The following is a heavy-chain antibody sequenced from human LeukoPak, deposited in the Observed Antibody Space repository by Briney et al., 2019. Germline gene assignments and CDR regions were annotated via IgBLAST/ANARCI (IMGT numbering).Heavy chain of an antibody. D-gene: IGHD3-22*01. CDR3: AKDPRTTYYYDSSGYDLDY. V-gene: IGHV3-23*01. CDR2: ISGSGGST. J-gene: IGHJ4*02. Sequence: GGSLRLSCAASGFTLSSYAMSWVRQAPGKGLEWVSAISGSGGSTYYADSVKGRFTISRDNSKNTLYLQMNSLRAEDTAVYYCAKDPRTTYYYDSSGYDLDYWGQGTLVTVSS. CDR1: GFTLSSYA.